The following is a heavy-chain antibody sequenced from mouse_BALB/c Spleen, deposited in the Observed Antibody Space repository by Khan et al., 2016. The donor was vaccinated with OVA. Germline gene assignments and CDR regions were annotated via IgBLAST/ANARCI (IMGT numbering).Heavy chain of an antibody. V-gene: IGHV3-2*02. CDR3: ARTARIKY. D-gene: IGHD1-2*01. J-gene: IGHJ2*01. CDR1: GYSITSGYG. CDR2: ISYSGST. Sequence: LQQSGPGLVKPSQSLSLTCTVTGYSITSGYGWNWIRQFPGNKLEWMGYISYSGSTNYNPSLKSRISITRDTSKNQFFLQLNSVTTEDTATYYCARTARIKYWGQGTTLTVAS.